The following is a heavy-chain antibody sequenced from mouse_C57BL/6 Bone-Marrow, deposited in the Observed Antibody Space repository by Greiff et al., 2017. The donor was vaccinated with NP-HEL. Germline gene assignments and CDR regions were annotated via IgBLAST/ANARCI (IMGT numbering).Heavy chain of an antibody. CDR2: IDPNSGGT. Sequence: KPGRGLEWIGRIDPNSGGTKYNEKFKSKATLTVDKPSSTAYMQLSSLTSEDSAVYYCARDLYFDVWGTGTTVTVSS. J-gene: IGHJ1*03. CDR3: ARDLYFDV. V-gene: IGHV1-72*01.